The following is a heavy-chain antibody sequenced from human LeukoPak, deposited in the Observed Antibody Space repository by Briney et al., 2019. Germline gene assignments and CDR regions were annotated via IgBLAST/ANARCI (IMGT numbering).Heavy chain of an antibody. CDR1: GFTFSDYY. D-gene: IGHD3-10*01. J-gene: IGHJ4*02. CDR3: ARDPSGLVPLLYFDY. Sequence: GGSLRLSCAASGFTFSDYYMSWIRQAPGKGLEWVSYISSSGGTIYYADSVKGRFTISRDNAKNSLYLQMNSLRAEDTAVYYCARDPSGLVPLLYFDYWGQGTLVTVSS. V-gene: IGHV3-11*01. CDR2: ISSSGGTI.